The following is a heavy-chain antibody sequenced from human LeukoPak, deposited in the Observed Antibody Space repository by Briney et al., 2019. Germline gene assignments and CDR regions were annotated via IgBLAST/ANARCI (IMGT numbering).Heavy chain of an antibody. CDR1: GFTFSSYW. J-gene: IGHJ4*02. D-gene: IGHD3-22*01. Sequence: GGSLRLSCAASGFTFSSYWMSWVRQAPGKGLEWVANIKHDGNEKYFVDSLKGRFTISRDNAKNSLYLQMNSLRAEDTAVYYCARDANYYDSSGYYSAETDYWGQGTLVTVSS. CDR2: IKHDGNEK. V-gene: IGHV3-7*01. CDR3: ARDANYYDSSGYYSAETDY.